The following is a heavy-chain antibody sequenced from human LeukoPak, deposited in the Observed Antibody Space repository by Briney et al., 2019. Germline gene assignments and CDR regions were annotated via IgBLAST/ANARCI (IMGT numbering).Heavy chain of an antibody. CDR3: ATGKHYYDSSGYYFYYFDY. CDR1: GFTFSSSA. CDR2: ISTSSTYI. J-gene: IGHJ4*02. D-gene: IGHD3-22*01. Sequence: GGSLRLSCTASGFTFSSSAMSWVRQAPGKGLEWVSSISTSSTYIFYADSVKGRFTISRDNAKNSLYLQMNSLRADDTAVYYCATGKHYYDSSGYYFYYFDYWGQGTLVTVSS. V-gene: IGHV3-21*01.